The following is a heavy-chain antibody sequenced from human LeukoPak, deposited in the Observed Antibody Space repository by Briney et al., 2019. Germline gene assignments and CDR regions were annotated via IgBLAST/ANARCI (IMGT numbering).Heavy chain of an antibody. CDR3: AKSYWGYDILTGYSPLDY. D-gene: IGHD3-9*01. Sequence: GGSLRLSCAASGFTFNNAWMSWVRQAPGKGLEWVSAISGSGGSTYYADSVKGRFTISRDNSKNTLYLQMNSLRAEDTAVYYCAKSYWGYDILTGYSPLDYWGQGTLVTVSS. CDR2: ISGSGGST. J-gene: IGHJ4*02. V-gene: IGHV3-23*01. CDR1: GFTFNNAW.